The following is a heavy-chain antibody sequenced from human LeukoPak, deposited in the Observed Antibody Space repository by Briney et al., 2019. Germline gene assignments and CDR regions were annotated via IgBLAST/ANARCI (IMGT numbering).Heavy chain of an antibody. D-gene: IGHD3-10*01. CDR2: INTDSGGT. Sequence: ASVKVSCKASGYSFNTYYMNWVRQAPGQGLEWLGWINTDSGGTNYAHKFLDRVTMTRDKANTTAYMELSRLRSDDTAVYYCAHLWFGEPDDAFDIWGQGTMVTVSS. CDR1: GYSFNTYY. V-gene: IGHV1-2*02. CDR3: AHLWFGEPDDAFDI. J-gene: IGHJ3*02.